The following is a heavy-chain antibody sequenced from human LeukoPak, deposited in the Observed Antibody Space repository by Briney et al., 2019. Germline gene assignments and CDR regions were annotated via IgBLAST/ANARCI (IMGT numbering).Heavy chain of an antibody. V-gene: IGHV4-30-2*01. CDR2: IYHGGNT. CDR3: ARDGGYCSSTSCSRGGDY. Sequence: SETLSLTCTVSGGSISSGGYHWGWIRQPPGKGLEWIGYIYHGGNTYYNPSLKSRVTKSLDRSKNQFSLRLTSVTAADTAVYYCARDGGYCSSTSCSRGGDYWGQGTLVTVSS. D-gene: IGHD2-2*01. CDR1: GGSISSGGYH. J-gene: IGHJ4*02.